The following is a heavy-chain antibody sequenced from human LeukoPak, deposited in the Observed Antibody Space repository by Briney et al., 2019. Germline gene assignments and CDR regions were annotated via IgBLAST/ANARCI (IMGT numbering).Heavy chain of an antibody. CDR3: AXDNRRHYTSGPNPDSLH. Sequence: GGSLRLSCAGPGFIFNNYAMHWVRQPPGKGLEWVSGISWNSGSIDYADSVKGRFTISRDNAKNSLYLQMNSLRVEDTAFYYCAXDNRRHYTSGPNPDSLHWGQGALVTVSS. CDR1: GFIFNNYA. D-gene: IGHD6-19*01. CDR2: ISWNSGSI. J-gene: IGHJ4*02. V-gene: IGHV3-9*01.